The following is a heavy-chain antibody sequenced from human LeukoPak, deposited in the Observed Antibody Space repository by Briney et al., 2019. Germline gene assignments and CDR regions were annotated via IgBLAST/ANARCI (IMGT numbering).Heavy chain of an antibody. CDR1: GGTFSSYA. CDR3: AKGRRVDADDHFDY. D-gene: IGHD1-1*01. V-gene: IGHV1-18*01. CDR2: SSVYNGNT. Sequence: GASVKVSCKASGGTFSSYAISWVRQAPGQGLEWMGWSSVYNGNTKYAQKFQGRVTMTTDSSTSTAYMELRTLISDDTAVYYCAKGRRVDADDHFDYWGQGTLVTVSS. J-gene: IGHJ4*02.